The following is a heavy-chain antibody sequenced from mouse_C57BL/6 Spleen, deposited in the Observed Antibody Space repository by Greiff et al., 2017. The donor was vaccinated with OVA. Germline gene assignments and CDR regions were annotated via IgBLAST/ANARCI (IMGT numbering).Heavy chain of an antibody. CDR3: ARRAVYYGNFHFDY. D-gene: IGHD2-1*01. Sequence: DVHLVESGGGLVKPGGSLKLSCAASGFTFSDYGMHWVRQAPEKGLEWVAYISSVSSTIYYADTVKGRFTISRDNAKNTLFLQMTSLRSEDTAVYYCARRAVYYGNFHFDYWGQGTTLTVSS. CDR1: GFTFSDYG. CDR2: ISSVSSTI. J-gene: IGHJ2*01. V-gene: IGHV5-17*01.